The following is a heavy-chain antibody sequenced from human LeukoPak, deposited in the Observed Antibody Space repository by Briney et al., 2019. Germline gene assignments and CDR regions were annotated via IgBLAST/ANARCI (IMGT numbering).Heavy chain of an antibody. Sequence: ASVKVSCKASGYTFTSYTMNWVRQAPGQGLEWMGWINPNSGGTNYAQKFQGRVTMTRDTSISTAYMELSRLRSDDTAVYYCARVGLYCSSTSCYELSWFDPWGQGTLVTVSS. CDR2: INPNSGGT. CDR3: ARVGLYCSSTSCYELSWFDP. CDR1: GYTFTSYT. J-gene: IGHJ5*02. D-gene: IGHD2-2*01. V-gene: IGHV1-2*02.